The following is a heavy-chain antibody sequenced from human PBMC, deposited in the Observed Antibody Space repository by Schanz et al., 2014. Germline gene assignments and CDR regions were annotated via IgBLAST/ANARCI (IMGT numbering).Heavy chain of an antibody. Sequence: DVHLLESGGGLVQPGGSLRLSCAASEFTFSTDAMSWVRQAPGKGLEWLSVISASGGDTYYADSVKGRFTISRDNAKNSLYLEMNSLRAEDTAVYDCVRDSFFAFDYWGQGTLVTVSS. V-gene: IGHV3-23*01. CDR1: EFTFSTDA. CDR2: ISASGGDT. CDR3: VRDSFFAFDY. J-gene: IGHJ4*02. D-gene: IGHD3-3*01.